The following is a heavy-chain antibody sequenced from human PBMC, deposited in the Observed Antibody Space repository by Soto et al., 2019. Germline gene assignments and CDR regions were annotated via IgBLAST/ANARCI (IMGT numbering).Heavy chain of an antibody. Sequence: ASVKVSCKVSGYTLTELSMHWVRQAPGKGLEWMGGFDPEDGETIYAQRFQGRVTMTEDTSTDTAYMELSSLRSEDTAVYYCATDLMGTGTSSIWGQGTMVTVSS. V-gene: IGHV1-24*01. CDR2: FDPEDGET. J-gene: IGHJ3*02. D-gene: IGHD1-1*01. CDR1: GYTLTELS. CDR3: ATDLMGTGTSSI.